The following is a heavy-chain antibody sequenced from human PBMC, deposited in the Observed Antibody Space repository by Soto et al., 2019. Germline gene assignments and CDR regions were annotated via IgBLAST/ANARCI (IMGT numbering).Heavy chain of an antibody. Sequence: SVKVSCKASGGTFSSYAIGWVRHSPGQGLEWMGGIIPIFGTANYAQKFQGRVTITADESTSTAYMELSSLRSEDTAVYYCARDPEMDEWGLFDNRGQGTLVTV. CDR3: ARDPEMDEWGLFDN. CDR2: IIPIFGTA. J-gene: IGHJ4*02. V-gene: IGHV1-69*13. D-gene: IGHD1-26*01. CDR1: GGTFSSYA.